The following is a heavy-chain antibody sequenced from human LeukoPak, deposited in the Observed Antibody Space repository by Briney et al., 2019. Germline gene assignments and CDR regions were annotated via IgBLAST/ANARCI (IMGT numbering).Heavy chain of an antibody. CDR2: ISYDGSNK. CDR1: GFTFSSYG. D-gene: IGHD1-26*01. V-gene: IGHV3-30*18. J-gene: IGHJ4*02. Sequence: GGSLRLSCAASGFTFSSYGMHWVRQAPGKGLEWVAVISYDGSNKYYADSAKGRFTISRDNSKNTLYLQMNSLRAEDTAVYYCAKRGSGSYFFDYWGQGTLVTVSS. CDR3: AKRGSGSYFFDY.